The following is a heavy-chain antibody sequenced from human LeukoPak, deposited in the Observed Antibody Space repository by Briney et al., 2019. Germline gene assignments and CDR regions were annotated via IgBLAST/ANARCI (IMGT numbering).Heavy chain of an antibody. CDR1: DGSISNYY. D-gene: IGHD4-23*01. V-gene: IGHV4-59*01. Sequence: SSETLSLTRSVSDGSISNYYWSWIRQPPGKGLEWIGYIYYSGSTNYNPSLKSRVTISVDTSKSQFSLKVSSVTAADTAVYYCARGGNWFDYWGQGTRVTVSS. CDR3: ARGGNWFDY. J-gene: IGHJ4*02. CDR2: IYYSGST.